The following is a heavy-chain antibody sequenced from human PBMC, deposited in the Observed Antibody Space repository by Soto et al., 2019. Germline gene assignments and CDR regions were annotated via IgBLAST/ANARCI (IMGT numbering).Heavy chain of an antibody. V-gene: IGHV3-23*01. D-gene: IGHD6-19*01. CDR1: GFSLSRYA. CDR3: AKPRESGWFSAEYFQH. J-gene: IGHJ1*01. Sequence: EVQLLESGGGLVQPGGSRRLSCTASGFSLSRYAMRWVRQAPGGGLEWVSVISGSGGSTYYADSVKGRFTISRDNSKNTLSLQMNSLRAEDTAVYYCAKPRESGWFSAEYFQHWGQGTLVTVSS. CDR2: ISGSGGST.